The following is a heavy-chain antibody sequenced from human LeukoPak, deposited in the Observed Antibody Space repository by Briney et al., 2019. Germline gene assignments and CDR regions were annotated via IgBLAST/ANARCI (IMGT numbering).Heavy chain of an antibody. D-gene: IGHD2-15*01. Sequence: PGGSLRLSCAASGFTFSSYAMSWVRQAPGKGLEWVSAISGSGGSTYYADSVKGRFTISRDNSKNTLYLQMNSLRAEDTAVYYCAKDLISNLGYCSGGSCHRGPYFDYWGQGTLVTVSS. CDR1: GFTFSSYA. CDR3: AKDLISNLGYCSGGSCHRGPYFDY. CDR2: ISGSGGST. J-gene: IGHJ4*02. V-gene: IGHV3-23*01.